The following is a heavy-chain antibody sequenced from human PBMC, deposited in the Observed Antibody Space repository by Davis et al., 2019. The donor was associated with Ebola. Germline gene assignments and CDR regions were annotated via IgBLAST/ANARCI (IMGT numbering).Heavy chain of an antibody. V-gene: IGHV3-73*01. CDR1: GFTFSGSA. Sequence: GGSLRLSCAAPGFTFSGSAMHWVRQASGKGLEWVGRIRSKANSYATAYAASVKGRFTISRDDSKNTAYLQMNSLKTEDTAVYYCNYGDYYYYYGMDVWGQGTTVTVSS. CDR2: IRSKANSYAT. J-gene: IGHJ6*02. D-gene: IGHD4-17*01. CDR3: NYGDYYYYYGMDV.